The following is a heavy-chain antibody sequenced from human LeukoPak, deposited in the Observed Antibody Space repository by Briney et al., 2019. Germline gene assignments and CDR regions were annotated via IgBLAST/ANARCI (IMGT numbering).Heavy chain of an antibody. D-gene: IGHD6-6*01. CDR1: GYSISSGYY. CDR3: ARGSWQLAEEVY. J-gene: IGHJ4*02. Sequence: SETLSLTCTVSGYSISSGYYWGWIRQPPGKGLEWIGSIYYSGTTHYNPSLESRVTISVDTSKNQFSLKLSSVTAADTAVYYCARGSWQLAEEVYWGQGTLVTVSS. V-gene: IGHV4-38-2*02. CDR2: IYYSGTT.